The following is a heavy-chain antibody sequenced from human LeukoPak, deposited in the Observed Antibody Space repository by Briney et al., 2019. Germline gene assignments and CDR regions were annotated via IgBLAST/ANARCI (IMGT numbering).Heavy chain of an antibody. CDR3: AKWVVAARFFDY. CDR2: ISGSGGST. D-gene: IGHD2-15*01. CDR1: GFTFSSYA. Sequence: GGSLRLSCAASGFTFSSYAMSWVRQAPGKGLEWVSAISGSGGSTYYADSVKGRFTISRGNSKNTLYLQMNSLRAEDTAVYYCAKWVVAARFFDYWGQGTLVTVSS. J-gene: IGHJ4*02. V-gene: IGHV3-23*01.